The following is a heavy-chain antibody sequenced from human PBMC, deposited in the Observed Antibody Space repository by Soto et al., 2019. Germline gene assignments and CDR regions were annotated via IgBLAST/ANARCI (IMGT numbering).Heavy chain of an antibody. V-gene: IGHV3-48*02. D-gene: IGHD3-22*01. J-gene: IGHJ4*02. CDR2: ISIGSSTI. CDR3: ARDWGVYDSDIRTHIPHLDS. CDR1: GFTFSSNG. Sequence: EVQLVESGGGLVQPGGSLRLSWEASGFTFSSNGMNWVRQAPGKGLELVSFISIGSSTINYANSGSGRFTISRDNAKDSLYLQLNSLRDEDTAVYYCARDWGVYDSDIRTHIPHLDSWGQGTLVTVSS.